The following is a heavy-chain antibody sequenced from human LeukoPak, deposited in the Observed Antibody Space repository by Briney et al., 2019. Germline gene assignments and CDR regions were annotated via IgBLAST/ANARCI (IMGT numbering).Heavy chain of an antibody. V-gene: IGHV4-59*01. CDR3: ARVTGYMIEDYFDY. Sequence: SETLSLTCTVSGGSISSYYWSWIRQPPGKGLEWIGYIYCSGSTNYNPSLKSRVTISVDTSKNQFSLRLSSVTAADTAVYYCARVTGYMIEDYFDYWGQGTLVTVSS. CDR1: GGSISSYY. D-gene: IGHD3-22*01. J-gene: IGHJ4*02. CDR2: IYCSGST.